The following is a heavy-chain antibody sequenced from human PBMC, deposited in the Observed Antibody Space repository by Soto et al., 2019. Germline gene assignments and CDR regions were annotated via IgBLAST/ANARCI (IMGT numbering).Heavy chain of an antibody. CDR3: ARRYGASFDY. V-gene: IGHV4-4*02. CDR2: IYHIGST. CDR1: GCSISSPNL. J-gene: IGHJ4*02. D-gene: IGHD4-17*01. Sequence: PSETLSLTCAFSGCSISSPNLWTWVRQPPGKGLEWIGEIYHIGSTTFNPSLKSRVTVSVDKSKNHFSLKLSSVTAADTAVYYCARRYGASFDYWGQGTLVTVSS.